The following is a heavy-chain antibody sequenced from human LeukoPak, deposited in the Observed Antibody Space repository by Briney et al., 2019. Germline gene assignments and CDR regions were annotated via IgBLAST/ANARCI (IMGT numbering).Heavy chain of an antibody. CDR1: GGSFSGYY. CDR3: ARVYYYDSSGYDAYYFDY. CDR2: INHSGST. J-gene: IGHJ4*02. V-gene: IGHV4-34*01. Sequence: PSETLSLTCAVYGGSFSGYYWSWIRQPPGKGLEWIGEINHSGSTYYNPSLKSRVTISVDTSKNQFSLKLSSVTAADTAVFYCARVYYYDSSGYDAYYFDYWGQGTLVTVSS. D-gene: IGHD3-22*01.